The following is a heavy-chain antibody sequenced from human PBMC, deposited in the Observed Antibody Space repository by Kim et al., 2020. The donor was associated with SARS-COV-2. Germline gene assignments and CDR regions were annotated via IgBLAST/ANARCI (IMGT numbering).Heavy chain of an antibody. CDR3: ARDGVYYGRGWFDP. D-gene: IGHD3-10*02. V-gene: IGHV1-2*02. J-gene: IGHJ5*02. CDR2: INFHSGVT. CDR1: GYSLTGYY. Sequence: ASVKVSCKASGYSLTGYYMHWVRQAPGQGLEWMGWINFHSGVTNYAQKFQGRVTMTRDTSISTAYMELSSLRSDDTAVYYCARDGVYYGRGWFDPWGPGT.